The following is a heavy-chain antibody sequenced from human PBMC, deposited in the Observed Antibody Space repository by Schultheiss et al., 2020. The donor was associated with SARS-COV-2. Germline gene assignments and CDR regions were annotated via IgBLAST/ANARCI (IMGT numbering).Heavy chain of an antibody. CDR2: IYYSGST. J-gene: IGHJ4*02. D-gene: IGHD6-13*01. Sequence: SETLSLTCTVSGGSISSYYWSWIRQHPGKGLEWIVYIYYSGSTYYNPSLKSRVTISVDTSKNQFSLRLSSVTAADTAVYYCARAEYSSSWYALGYWGQGTLVTVAS. CDR3: ARAEYSSSWYALGY. V-gene: IGHV4-59*01. CDR1: GGSISSYY.